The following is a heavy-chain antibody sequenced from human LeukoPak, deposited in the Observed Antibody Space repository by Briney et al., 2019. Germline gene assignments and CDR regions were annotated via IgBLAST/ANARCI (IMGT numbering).Heavy chain of an antibody. V-gene: IGHV3-23*01. CDR3: AKDHTLWAGAYYFDY. J-gene: IGHJ4*02. Sequence: GGSLRLSCAASGLTFSTYAMSRVRQAPGKGLEGGSAISNSGGRTYYADSVKGRFAISRDNSQNTLYLQMNSLRAEDTATYYCAKDHTLWAGAYYFDYWGQGALVTVSS. CDR1: GLTFSTYA. CDR2: ISNSGGRT. D-gene: IGHD3/OR15-3a*01.